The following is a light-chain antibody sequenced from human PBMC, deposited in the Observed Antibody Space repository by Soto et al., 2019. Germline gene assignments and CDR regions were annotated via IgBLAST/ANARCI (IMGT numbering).Light chain of an antibody. J-gene: IGKJ5*01. V-gene: IGKV1-33*01. CDR1: QDISNY. CDR3: QQYDNLRPIT. CDR2: DAS. Sequence: DIQMTQSPSSLSASVGDRVTITCQASQDISNYLNWYQQKPGKAPKLLIYDASNLEPGVPSRLSGSGSGTDFTFTISSLQPEDIATYYCQQYDNLRPITFGQGTRLEIK.